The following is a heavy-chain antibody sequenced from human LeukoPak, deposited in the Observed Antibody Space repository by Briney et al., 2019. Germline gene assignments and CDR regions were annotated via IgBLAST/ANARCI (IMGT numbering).Heavy chain of an antibody. CDR3: AREVIEQQLVLDAFDI. CDR2: INSNSGGT. J-gene: IGHJ3*02. V-gene: IGHV1-2*02. Sequence: ASVKVSCKASGYIFTGYYMHWVRQASGQGLEWMGWINSNSGGTKFAQKFQDRVTMTRDTSINTAYMELSGLTSDDTAVYYCAREVIEQQLVLDAFDIWGQGTMVTVSS. CDR1: GYIFTGYY. D-gene: IGHD2/OR15-2a*01.